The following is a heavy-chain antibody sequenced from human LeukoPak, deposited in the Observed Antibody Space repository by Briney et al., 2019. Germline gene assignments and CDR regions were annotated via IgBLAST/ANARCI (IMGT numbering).Heavy chain of an antibody. D-gene: IGHD3-10*01. Sequence: SETLSLTCTVSGYSISSGYYWGWIRQPPGKGLEWIGEINHSGSTNYNPSLKSRVTISVDTSKNQFSLKLSSVTAADTAVYYCARGRHYYGSGSYYSRFDYWGQGTLVTVSS. J-gene: IGHJ4*02. CDR1: GYSISSGYY. V-gene: IGHV4-38-2*02. CDR2: INHSGST. CDR3: ARGRHYYGSGSYYSRFDY.